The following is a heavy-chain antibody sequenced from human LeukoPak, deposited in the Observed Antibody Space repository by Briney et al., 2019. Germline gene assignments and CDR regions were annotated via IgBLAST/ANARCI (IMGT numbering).Heavy chain of an antibody. CDR2: ISSSSDYI. CDR1: GFTCSSYS. CDR3: ARPLLHGESYYFDY. Sequence: GGSLRLSCAASGFTCSSYSMDWVRQAPGKGLEWVSSISSSSDYIYYADSVKGRFTISRDNAKNSLYLQMNSLRAEDTAVYYCARPLLHGESYYFDYWGQGTLVTVSS. J-gene: IGHJ4*02. D-gene: IGHD3-10*01. V-gene: IGHV3-21*01.